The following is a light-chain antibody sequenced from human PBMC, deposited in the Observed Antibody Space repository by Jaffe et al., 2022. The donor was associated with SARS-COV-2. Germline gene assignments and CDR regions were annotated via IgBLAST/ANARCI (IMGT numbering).Light chain of an antibody. CDR2: AVT. V-gene: IGLV2-14*01. Sequence: QSALTQPASVSGSPGQSITFSCTGTSSDVGGYNYVSWYQQHPGKAPKLIIYAVTNRPSGISNRFSGSKSGNTASLTISGLQAEDEAHYYCSSYTGSETCLFGTGTAVTVL. CDR3: SSYTGSETCL. CDR1: SSDVGGYNY. J-gene: IGLJ1*01.